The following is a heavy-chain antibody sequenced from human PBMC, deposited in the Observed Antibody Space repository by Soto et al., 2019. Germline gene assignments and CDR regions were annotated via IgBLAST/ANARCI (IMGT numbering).Heavy chain of an antibody. CDR3: SKDAKKYHYYNHGMDV. J-gene: IGHJ6*02. CDR2: ISYDGSTK. CDR1: GFTFSIYG. D-gene: IGHD2-2*01. Sequence: QVQLVESGGGVVQPGRSLRLSCAASGFTFSIYGMHWVHQAPGKGLEWVALISYDGSTKFYADSVKGRFTISRDNSKSTLNLEMNSLSAEDTAVYFCSKDAKKYHYYNHGMDVWGQGTTVTVSS. V-gene: IGHV3-30*18.